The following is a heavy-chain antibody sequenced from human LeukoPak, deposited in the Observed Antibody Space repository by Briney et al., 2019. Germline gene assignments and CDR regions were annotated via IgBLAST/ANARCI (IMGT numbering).Heavy chain of an antibody. CDR1: GFTFSSYG. D-gene: IGHD3-16*01. J-gene: IGHJ3*02. Sequence: GGSLRLSCAASGFTFSSYGMHWVRQAPGKGLEWVAVIWYDGSNKYYADSVKGRFTISRDNSKNTLYLQMNSLRAEDTAVYYCARAPMPGGVISDAFDIWGQGTMVSVSS. V-gene: IGHV3-33*01. CDR3: ARAPMPGGVISDAFDI. CDR2: IWYDGSNK.